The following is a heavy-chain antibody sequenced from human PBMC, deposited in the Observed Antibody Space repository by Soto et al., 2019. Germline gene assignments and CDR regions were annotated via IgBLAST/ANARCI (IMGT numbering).Heavy chain of an antibody. CDR1: GGSISSGGYS. CDR3: AKTIDSYGYFHY. D-gene: IGHD5-18*01. Sequence: SETLSLTCAVSGGSISSGGYSWSWIRQPPGKGLEWIGYIYYSGNTNYHPSLKSRVTISVDTSKNQFSLKLSSVTAADTAVYYCAKTIDSYGYFHYWGQGTLVTVSS. V-gene: IGHV4-61*08. CDR2: IYYSGNT. J-gene: IGHJ4*02.